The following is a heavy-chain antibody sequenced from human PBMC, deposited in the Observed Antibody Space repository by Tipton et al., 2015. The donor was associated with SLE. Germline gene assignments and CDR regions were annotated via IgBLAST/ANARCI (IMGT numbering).Heavy chain of an antibody. D-gene: IGHD4-17*01. J-gene: IGHJ3*02. CDR2: IFYSGGT. CDR3: ARVDGDYGDAFDI. V-gene: IGHV4-59*01. CDR1: SGSISSYY. Sequence: TLSLTCSVSSGSISSYYWSWIRQPPGKGLEWIGYIFYSGGTNYNPSLKSRVTISVDTSKNQFSLKLTSVTSADTAVYYCARVDGDYGDAFDIWGQGTLVTVSS.